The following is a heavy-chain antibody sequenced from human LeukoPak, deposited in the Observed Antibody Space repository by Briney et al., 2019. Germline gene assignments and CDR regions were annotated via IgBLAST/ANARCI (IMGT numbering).Heavy chain of an antibody. CDR2: ISYDGSNK. CDR3: ANGRYDFWTLFDY. J-gene: IGHJ4*02. CDR1: GFTFSSYA. V-gene: IGHV3-30-3*01. D-gene: IGHD3-3*01. Sequence: GGSLRLSCAASGFTFSSYAMHWVRQAPGKGLEWVAVISYDGSNKYYADSVKGRFTISRDNSKNTLYLQMNSLRAEDTAVYYCANGRYDFWTLFDYWGQGTLVTVSS.